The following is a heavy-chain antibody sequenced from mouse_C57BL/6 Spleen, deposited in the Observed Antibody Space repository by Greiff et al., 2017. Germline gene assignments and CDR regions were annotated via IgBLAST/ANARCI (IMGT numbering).Heavy chain of an antibody. Sequence: QVQLQQSGPELVKPGASVKISCKASGYAFSSSWMNWVKQRPGKGLEWIGRIYPGDGDTNYNGKFKGKATLTADKSSSTAYMQLSSLTSEDSAVYFCARSPKTAQATPGFAYWGQGTLVTVSA. CDR3: ARSPKTAQATPGFAY. CDR2: IYPGDGDT. D-gene: IGHD3-2*02. J-gene: IGHJ3*01. V-gene: IGHV1-82*01. CDR1: GYAFSSSW.